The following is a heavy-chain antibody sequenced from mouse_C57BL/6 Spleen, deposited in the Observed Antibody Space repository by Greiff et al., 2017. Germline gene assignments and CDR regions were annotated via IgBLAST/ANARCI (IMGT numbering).Heavy chain of an antibody. CDR3: ARGPPLFTTVVAGFDY. D-gene: IGHD1-1*01. CDR1: GYSITSGYY. CDR2: ISYDGSN. J-gene: IGHJ2*01. V-gene: IGHV3-6*01. Sequence: EVKVEESGPGLVKPSQSLSLTCSVTGYSITSGYYWNWIRQFPGNKLEWMGYISYDGSNNYNPSLKNRISITRDTSKNQFFLKLNSVTTEDTATYYCARGPPLFTTVVAGFDYWGQGTTLTVSS.